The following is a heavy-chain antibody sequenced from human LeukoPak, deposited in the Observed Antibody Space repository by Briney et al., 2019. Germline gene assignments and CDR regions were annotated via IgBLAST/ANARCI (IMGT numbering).Heavy chain of an antibody. CDR2: IYYSGST. CDR3: ARLGRYFDWLRHFGFDP. Sequence: SSETLSLTCTVSGGSISSYYWSWIRQPPGKGLEWIGYIYYSGSTNYNPSLKSRVTISVDTSKNQFSLKLSSVTAADTAVYYCARLGRYFDWLRHFGFDPWGQGTLVNVFS. CDR1: GGSISSYY. D-gene: IGHD3-9*01. V-gene: IGHV4-59*08. J-gene: IGHJ5*02.